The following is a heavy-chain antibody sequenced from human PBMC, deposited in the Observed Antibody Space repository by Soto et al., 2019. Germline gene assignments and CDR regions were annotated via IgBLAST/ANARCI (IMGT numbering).Heavy chain of an antibody. V-gene: IGHV3-30*03. CDR2: ISYDGNNK. Sequence: AGGSLRLSCAASGFTFSSYTMHWVRQAPGEGLEWVAVISYDGNNKFYADSVKGRFTISKNTLYLQMNSLRAEDTAVYYCARDLRYCISTSCYAWFDPWGQGTLVTVSS. J-gene: IGHJ5*02. CDR1: GFTFSSYT. D-gene: IGHD2-2*01. CDR3: ARDLRYCISTSCYAWFDP.